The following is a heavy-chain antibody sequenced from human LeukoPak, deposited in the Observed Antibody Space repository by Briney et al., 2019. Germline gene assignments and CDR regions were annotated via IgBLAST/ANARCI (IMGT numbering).Heavy chain of an antibody. J-gene: IGHJ6*02. V-gene: IGHV4-30-2*01. D-gene: IGHD5-12*01. CDR3: ARDGGYSGYDYWSGAGAYYYYGMDV. CDR2: IYHSGST. Sequence: KASETLSLTCAVSGGSISSGGYSWSWIRQPQGTGLEWIGYIYHSGSTYYNPSLKSRVTISVDRSKNQFSLKLSSVTAADTAVYYCARDGGYSGYDYWSGAGAYYYYGMDVWGQGTTVTVSS. CDR1: GGSISSGGYS.